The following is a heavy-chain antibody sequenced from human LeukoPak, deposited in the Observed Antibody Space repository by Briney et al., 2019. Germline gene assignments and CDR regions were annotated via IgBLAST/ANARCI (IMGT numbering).Heavy chain of an antibody. Sequence: GGSLRLSCAASGFTFSSYGMHWVRQAPGKGLEWVAVISYDGSNKYYADSVKGRFTISRDNSKNTLYLQMNSLRAEDTAVYYCAKDSRGVGPRYFDYWGQGTLVTVSS. D-gene: IGHD3-10*01. CDR2: ISYDGSNK. V-gene: IGHV3-30*18. CDR1: GFTFSSYG. CDR3: AKDSRGVGPRYFDY. J-gene: IGHJ4*02.